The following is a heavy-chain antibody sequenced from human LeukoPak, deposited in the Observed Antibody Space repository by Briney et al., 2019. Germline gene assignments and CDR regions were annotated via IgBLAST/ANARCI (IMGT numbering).Heavy chain of an antibody. V-gene: IGHV4-61*02. CDR3: VRGVSRGLDY. CDR1: GGSISSGSYY. Sequence: PSETLSLTCTVSGGSISSGSYYWSWIRQPAGKGLEWIGRIYTSGSTNYNPSLKSRVTISVDTSKNQFSLKLSSVTAADTAVYYCVRGVSRGLDYWGQGTLVTVSS. CDR2: IYTSGST. J-gene: IGHJ4*02. D-gene: IGHD3-10*01.